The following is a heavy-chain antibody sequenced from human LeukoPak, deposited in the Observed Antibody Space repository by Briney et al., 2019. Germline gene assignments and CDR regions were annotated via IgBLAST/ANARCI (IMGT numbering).Heavy chain of an antibody. CDR3: ASLGTLVP. Sequence: GGSLRLSCATSGFTFSDAWMNWVRQAPGKGLVWVSRINTDGSITTYADSVKGRFTISRDNAKNTLYLQMNSLRDEDTAVYYCASLGTLVPWGQGTLVTVSS. D-gene: IGHD3-9*01. V-gene: IGHV3-74*03. J-gene: IGHJ5*02. CDR2: INTDGSIT. CDR1: GFTFSDAW.